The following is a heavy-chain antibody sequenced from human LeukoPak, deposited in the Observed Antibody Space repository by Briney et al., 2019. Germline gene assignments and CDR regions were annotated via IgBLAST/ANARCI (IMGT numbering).Heavy chain of an antibody. CDR2: IYYSGST. CDR3: ARHGWFGDFDY. D-gene: IGHD3-10*01. CDR1: GGSISSYY. V-gene: IGHV4-59*08. J-gene: IGHJ4*02. Sequence: SETLSLTCTVSGGSISSYYWSWIRQPPGKGLEWIGYIYYSGSTNYNPSLKSRVTISVDTSKNQFSLKLGSVTAADTAVYYCARHGWFGDFDYWGQGTLVTVSS.